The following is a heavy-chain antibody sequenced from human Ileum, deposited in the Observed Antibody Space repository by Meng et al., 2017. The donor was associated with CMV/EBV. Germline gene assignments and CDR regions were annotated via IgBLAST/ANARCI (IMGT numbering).Heavy chain of an antibody. CDR3: AITMARGIISFYYFGMDV. J-gene: IGHJ6*02. CDR2: IQDDGSEA. V-gene: IGHV3-7*01. CDR1: GFIFSRYW. D-gene: IGHD3-10*01. Sequence: GGSLRLSCAASGFIFSRYWMSWVRQAPGKGLEWLSEIQDDGSEAYHVDSVKGRFTISRDNAKNSLYLQMNSLRAEDTAVYYCAITMARGIISFYYFGMDVWGQGTTVTVSS.